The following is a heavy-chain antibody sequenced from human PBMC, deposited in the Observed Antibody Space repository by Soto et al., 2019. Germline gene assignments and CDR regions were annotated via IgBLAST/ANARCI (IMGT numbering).Heavy chain of an antibody. CDR3: ARGIGYRSSINCYSSRRLRFDS. J-gene: IGHJ4*02. V-gene: IGHV4-34*01. CDR1: SRSFIGYY. CDR2: VKHSGTT. Sequence: TSETLSLTSARYSRSFIGYYFTWIRQSPESVLEWIGEVKHSGTTYYNPANKARVTISVHTPKNQCSLKMSSVTAADTAVYYCARGIGYRSSINCYSSRRLRFDSWGQGTLVTVSS. D-gene: IGHD2-2*01.